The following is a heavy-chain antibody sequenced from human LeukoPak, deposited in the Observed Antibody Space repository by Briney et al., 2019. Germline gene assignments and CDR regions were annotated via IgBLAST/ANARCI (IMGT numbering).Heavy chain of an antibody. CDR3: ARAVWGYGGNSVRAGNWFDP. CDR1: GGSISSGGYY. V-gene: IGHV4-31*03. J-gene: IGHJ5*02. Sequence: SETLSLTCTVSGGSISSGGYYWSWIRQHPGKGLEWIGYIYYSGSTYYNPSLKSRVTISVDTSKNQFSLKLSSVTAADTAVYYCARAVWGYGGNSVRAGNWFDPWGQGTLVTVSS. D-gene: IGHD3-16*01. CDR2: IYYSGST.